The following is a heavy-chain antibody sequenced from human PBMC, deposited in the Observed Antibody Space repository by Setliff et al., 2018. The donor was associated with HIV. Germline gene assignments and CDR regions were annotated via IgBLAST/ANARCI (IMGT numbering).Heavy chain of an antibody. J-gene: IGHJ4*02. V-gene: IGHV1-18*01. CDR1: GYTFTRYG. CDR3: ARVRERVTIFGVVRDFDS. CDR2: ISTNNDNT. D-gene: IGHD3-3*01. Sequence: ASVKVSCKASGYTFTRYGISWVRQAPGQGLEWMGWISTNNDNTNYAQKLQGRVTMTTDTSTSTAYMELRSLRSDDTAVYYCARVRERVTIFGVVRDFDSWGQGTLVTVSS.